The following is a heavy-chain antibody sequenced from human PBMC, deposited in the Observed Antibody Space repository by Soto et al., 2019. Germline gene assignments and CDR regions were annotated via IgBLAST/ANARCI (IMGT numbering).Heavy chain of an antibody. Sequence: PGGSLRLSCAASGFTFSSYAMSWVRQAPGKGLEWVSATSGSGGSTYYADSVKGRFTISRDNSKNTLYLQMNSLRAEDTAVYYCAKVYGSGSYSSSYYFDYWGQGTLVTVSS. CDR2: TSGSGGST. D-gene: IGHD3-10*01. V-gene: IGHV3-23*01. J-gene: IGHJ4*02. CDR3: AKVYGSGSYSSSYYFDY. CDR1: GFTFSSYA.